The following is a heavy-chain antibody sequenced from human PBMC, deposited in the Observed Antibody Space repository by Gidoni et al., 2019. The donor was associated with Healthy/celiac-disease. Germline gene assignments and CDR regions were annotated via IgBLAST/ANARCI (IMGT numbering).Heavy chain of an antibody. CDR1: GYTFTSYD. D-gene: IGHD3-16*02. CDR3: ARGRTARLSPGYYGMDV. J-gene: IGHJ6*02. CDR2: MNPNSGNT. Sequence: QVQLVQSGAEVKKPGASVKVSCKASGYTFTSYDINWVRQATGQGLEWMGWMNPNSGNTGYAQKFQGRVTMTRNTAISTAYMELSSLRSEDTAVYYCARGRTARLSPGYYGMDVWGQGTTVTVSS. V-gene: IGHV1-8*01.